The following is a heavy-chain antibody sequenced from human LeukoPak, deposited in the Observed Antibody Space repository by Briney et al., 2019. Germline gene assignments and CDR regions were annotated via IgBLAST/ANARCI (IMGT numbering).Heavy chain of an antibody. CDR1: GYTLTELS. V-gene: IGHV1-24*01. CDR3: ARVNGYSYGDKWDY. CDR2: FDPEDGET. J-gene: IGHJ4*02. D-gene: IGHD5-18*01. Sequence: ASVKVSCKVSGYTLTELSMHWVRQAPGKGLEWMGGFDPEDGETIYAQKLQGRVTMTTDTSTSTAYMELRSLRSDDTAVYYCARVNGYSYGDKWDYWGQGTLVTVSS.